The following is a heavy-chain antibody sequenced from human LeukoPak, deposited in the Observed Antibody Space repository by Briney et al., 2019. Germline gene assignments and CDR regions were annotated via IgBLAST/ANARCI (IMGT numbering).Heavy chain of an antibody. CDR2: IRFDGSNK. CDR1: RFTFNNYG. J-gene: IGHJ4*02. V-gene: IGHV3-30*02. CDR3: AKDPSGSYSSYYFDY. D-gene: IGHD1-26*01. Sequence: GGSLRLSCAASRFTFNNYGMHWVRQAPGKGLEWVAFIRFDGSNKYYVDSVKGRFTISRDNSKNTMYLQMNSLRAEDTAVYYCAKDPSGSYSSYYFDYWGQGTLVTVSS.